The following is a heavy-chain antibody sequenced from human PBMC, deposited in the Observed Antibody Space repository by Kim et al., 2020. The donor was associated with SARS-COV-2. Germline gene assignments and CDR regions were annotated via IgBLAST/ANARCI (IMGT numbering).Heavy chain of an antibody. CDR2: ISGSGGST. Sequence: GGSLRLSCAASGFTFSSYAMSWVRQAPGKGLEWVSAISGSGGSTYYADSVKGRFTISRDNSKNTLYLQMNSLRAEDTAVYYCAKGEIVHLLGPYGMDVWGQGTTVTVSS. D-gene: IGHD6-6*01. CDR1: GFTFSSYA. V-gene: IGHV3-23*01. CDR3: AKGEIVHLLGPYGMDV. J-gene: IGHJ6*02.